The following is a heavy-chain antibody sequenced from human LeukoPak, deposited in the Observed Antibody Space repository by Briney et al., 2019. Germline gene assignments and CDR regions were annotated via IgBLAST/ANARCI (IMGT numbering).Heavy chain of an antibody. CDR2: ISYGGKA. J-gene: IGHJ4*02. CDR1: GDSISSGGYW. Sequence: SETLSLTCAVSGDSISSGGYWWSWIRQHPGKGPEWIGYISYGGKADYNPSLKSRVAISADTPKNQFSLKLSSTTAADTAVYYCATKRYGYDYWGQGTLVTVSS. CDR3: ATKRYGYDY. V-gene: IGHV4-31*11. D-gene: IGHD5-18*01.